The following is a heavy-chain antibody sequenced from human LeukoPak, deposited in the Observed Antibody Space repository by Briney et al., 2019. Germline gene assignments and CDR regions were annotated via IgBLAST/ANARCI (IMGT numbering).Heavy chain of an antibody. Sequence: GGSLRLSCAASGFTFSSYAMSWVRQAPGKGLEWVSALRGSGGGTYYADSVKGRFTISRDNSKNTLYPQMNSLRADDTAVYYCAKAARTGTTFDWFDPWGQGTLVTVSS. D-gene: IGHD1-1*01. CDR2: LRGSGGGT. J-gene: IGHJ5*02. CDR3: AKAARTGTTFDWFDP. CDR1: GFTFSSYA. V-gene: IGHV3-23*01.